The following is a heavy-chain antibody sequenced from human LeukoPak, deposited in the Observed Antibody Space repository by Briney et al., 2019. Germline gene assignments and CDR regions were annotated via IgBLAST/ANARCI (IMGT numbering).Heavy chain of an antibody. CDR1: GFSVSSNY. J-gene: IGHJ4*02. Sequence: TGGSLRLSCAASGFSVSSNYMNWVRQAPGKGLEWVSVIFRGDNTYYADSVKGRFTISRDNSKNTLYLQMNSLRAEDTAVYYCARDPDSRGYNYPGYWGQGTLVAVSS. CDR2: IFRGDNT. V-gene: IGHV3-66*01. CDR3: ARDPDSRGYNYPGY. D-gene: IGHD3-22*01.